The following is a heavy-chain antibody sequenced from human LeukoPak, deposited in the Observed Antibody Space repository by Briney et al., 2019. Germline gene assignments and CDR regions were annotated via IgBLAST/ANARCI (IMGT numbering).Heavy chain of an antibody. V-gene: IGHV3-7*01. CDR3: ARVGPSYYYYYMDA. CDR2: IKQDGSEQ. J-gene: IGHJ6*03. CDR1: GFTFSSSW. Sequence: PGGSLRLSCSASGFTFSSSWMTWVRQAPGKGLEWVANIKQDGSEQYTADSLKGRFTISRDNDKKLVFLQMNSLRVDDTAVYYCARVGPSYYYYYMDASGNGTTLIVSS.